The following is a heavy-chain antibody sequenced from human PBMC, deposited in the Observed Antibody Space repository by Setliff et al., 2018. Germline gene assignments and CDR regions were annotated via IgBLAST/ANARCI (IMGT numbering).Heavy chain of an antibody. D-gene: IGHD4-17*01. Sequence: NPSETLSLTCTVSGVSIRSYYWSWIRQPPGKGLEWIGYIFYSGSSNYNPSLQSRVSISVDTSKNQLSLKLDSLTAADTAVYFCARLPRTVTHFDYWGQGALVTV. CDR3: ARLPRTVTHFDY. J-gene: IGHJ4*02. V-gene: IGHV4-59*01. CDR2: IFYSGSS. CDR1: GVSIRSYY.